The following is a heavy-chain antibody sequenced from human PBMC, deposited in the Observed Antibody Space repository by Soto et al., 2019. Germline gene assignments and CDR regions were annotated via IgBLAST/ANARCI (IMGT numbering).Heavy chain of an antibody. CDR1: GYTFTRYY. J-gene: IGHJ4*01. Sequence: QVQLVQSGAEVKKPGASVKVSCKASGYTFTRYYMHWVRQAPGQGLEWMGIIDPSGCSPSYAQKAPGRVTMTRDTSTSTVYMELSSLRSEDTAVYYCASSGHYYGSGSYPYWGHGTLVTVSS. V-gene: IGHV1-46*03. CDR3: ASSGHYYGSGSYPY. CDR2: IDPSGCSP. D-gene: IGHD3-10*01.